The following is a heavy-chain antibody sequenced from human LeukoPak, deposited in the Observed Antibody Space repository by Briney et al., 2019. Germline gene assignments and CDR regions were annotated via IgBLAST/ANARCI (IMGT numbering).Heavy chain of an antibody. CDR3: ARRGGGSYYYGMDV. J-gene: IGHJ6*02. Sequence: GGSLRLSCAASEFTFSGFWMSWVRQAPGKGLEWVATVKEDGSEKYYVDSVKGRFIISRDNAKNSLFLQMNSLRAEDTAVYYCARRGGGSYYYGMDVWGQGTTVTVSS. V-gene: IGHV3-7*03. CDR1: EFTFSGFW. CDR2: VKEDGSEK. D-gene: IGHD4-23*01.